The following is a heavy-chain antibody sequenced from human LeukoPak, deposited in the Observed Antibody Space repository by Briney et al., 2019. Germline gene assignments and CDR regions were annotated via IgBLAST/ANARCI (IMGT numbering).Heavy chain of an antibody. CDR3: ARDSAFDY. CDR2: IWYDGSNK. Sequence: PGGSLILSCAASGFTFSSYGMQWVRQAPGKGLEWVAVIWYDGSNKYYADSVKRRYTIPRDNSKNTLYLQMNSLRAEDTAVYYCARDSAFDYWGQGTLVTVSS. V-gene: IGHV3-33*01. CDR1: GFTFSSYG. J-gene: IGHJ4*02.